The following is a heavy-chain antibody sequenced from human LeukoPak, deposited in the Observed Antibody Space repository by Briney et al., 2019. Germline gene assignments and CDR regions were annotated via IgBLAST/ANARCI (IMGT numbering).Heavy chain of an antibody. D-gene: IGHD1-1*01. V-gene: IGHV1-69*01. Sequence: SVKDSLKASWVPFCSLAISRVPQAPGQGLEWMGGIIPIFGTANYAQKFQGRVTITADESTSTAYMELSSLRSDDTAVYYWAISDLEHPSDYCCQGTVVTVS. CDR3: AISDLEHPSDY. CDR2: IIPIFGTA. CDR1: WVPFCSLA. J-gene: IGHJ4*02.